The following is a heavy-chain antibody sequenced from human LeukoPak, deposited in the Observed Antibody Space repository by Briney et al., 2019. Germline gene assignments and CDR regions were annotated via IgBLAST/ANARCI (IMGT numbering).Heavy chain of an antibody. D-gene: IGHD6-13*01. Sequence: SETLSLTCTVSGGSISSYYWSWIRQPPGKGLEWIGYIYYSGSTNYNPSLKSRVTISVDPSKNQFSLKLSSVTAADTAVYYCARRRGIAAAGGDWFDPWGQGTLVTVSS. CDR2: IYYSGST. J-gene: IGHJ5*02. V-gene: IGHV4-59*08. CDR1: GGSISSYY. CDR3: ARRRGIAAAGGDWFDP.